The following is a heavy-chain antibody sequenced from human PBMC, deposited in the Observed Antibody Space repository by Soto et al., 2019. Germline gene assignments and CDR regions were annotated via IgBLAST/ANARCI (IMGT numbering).Heavy chain of an antibody. CDR1: GDSVSSNSAA. D-gene: IGHD6-6*01. CDR2: TYYRSKWYN. Sequence: SQTLSLTCAISGDSVSSNSAAWDLIRQSPSRGLEWLGRTYYRSKWYNDYSVSVKSRITIDPDTSKNQFSLQLNSVTPEDTAVYYCARDREYSSSSYYYYGMVVLCQGIKVTVSS. V-gene: IGHV6-1*01. J-gene: IGHJ6*02. CDR3: ARDREYSSSSYYYYGMVV.